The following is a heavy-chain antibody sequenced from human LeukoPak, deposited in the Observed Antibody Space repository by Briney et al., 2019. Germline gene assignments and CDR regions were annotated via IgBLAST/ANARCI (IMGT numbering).Heavy chain of an antibody. Sequence: PGGSHRLSCAASGFTFSSYWMHWVRHAPGKGLVWVSRITSDGSSTSYADSVKGRFTISRDNAKNTLYLQMNSLRAEDTAVYYCARDEAPYCSGGSCYFGWFDPWGQGTLVTVSS. D-gene: IGHD2-15*01. V-gene: IGHV3-74*01. CDR3: ARDEAPYCSGGSCYFGWFDP. CDR1: GFTFSSYW. CDR2: ITSDGSST. J-gene: IGHJ5*02.